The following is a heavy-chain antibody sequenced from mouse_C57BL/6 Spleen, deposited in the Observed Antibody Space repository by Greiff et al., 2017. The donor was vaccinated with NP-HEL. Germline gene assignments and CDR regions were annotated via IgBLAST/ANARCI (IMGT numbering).Heavy chain of an antibody. CDR3: ARTMDYYVSSYVGAMDY. D-gene: IGHD1-1*01. CDR1: GYTFTDYN. Sequence: EVQLQQSGPELVKPGASVKIPCKASGYTFTDYNMDWVKQSHGKSLEWIGDINPNNGGTIYNQKFKGKATLTVDKSSSTAYMEIRSLTAEDTAGYYCARTMDYYVSSYVGAMDYWGQGTSVTVSS. CDR2: INPNNGGT. J-gene: IGHJ4*01. V-gene: IGHV1-18*01.